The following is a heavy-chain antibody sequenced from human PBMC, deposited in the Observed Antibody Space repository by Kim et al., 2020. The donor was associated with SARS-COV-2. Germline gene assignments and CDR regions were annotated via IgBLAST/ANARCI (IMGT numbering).Heavy chain of an antibody. V-gene: IGHV4-39*07. Sequence: SETLSLTCTVSGGSISSSNYYWGWIRQTPGKGLEWIGSIYFSGSTYYNPSLKSRVTISIDTSKNQFSLRLSSVTAADTAVYFCARDSTKYYYGSGYYYG. D-gene: IGHD3-10*01. CDR3: ARDSTKYYYGSGYYYG. CDR2: IYFSGST. J-gene: IGHJ6*01. CDR1: GGSISSSNYY.